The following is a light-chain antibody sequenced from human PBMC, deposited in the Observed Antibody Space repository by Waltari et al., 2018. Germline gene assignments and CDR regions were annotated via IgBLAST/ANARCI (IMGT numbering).Light chain of an antibody. CDR2: QDT. J-gene: IGLJ1*01. CDR3: QAWVSTITSAV. CDR1: NLGETY. V-gene: IGLV3-1*01. Sequence: SYELTQPPSVSVSPGQTATITCYGDNLGETYACWYQQKPGQSPIMAIYQDTKRPSGIPARFSASNSGNTATRTVSWTQPMDEAYYYCQAWVSTITSAVFGPGTKVTVL.